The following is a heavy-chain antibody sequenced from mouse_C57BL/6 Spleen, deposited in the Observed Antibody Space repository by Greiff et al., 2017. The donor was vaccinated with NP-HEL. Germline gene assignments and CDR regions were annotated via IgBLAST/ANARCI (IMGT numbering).Heavy chain of an antibody. V-gene: IGHV5-16*01. Sequence: DVKLVESEGGLVQPGSSMKLSCTASGFTFSDYYMAWVRQVPEKGLEWVANINYDGSSTYYLDSLKSRFIISRDNAKNILYLQMSSLKSEDTATYYCARDLYYYGSSGAMDYWGQGTSVTVSS. CDR2: INYDGSST. J-gene: IGHJ4*01. CDR3: ARDLYYYGSSGAMDY. D-gene: IGHD1-1*01. CDR1: GFTFSDYY.